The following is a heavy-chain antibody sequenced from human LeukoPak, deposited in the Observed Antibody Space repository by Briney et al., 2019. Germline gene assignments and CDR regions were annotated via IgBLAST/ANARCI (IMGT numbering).Heavy chain of an antibody. CDR3: ARRYSYGYFDC. CDR2: IKHDGADK. Sequence: GGSLRLSCVASGFTFSSYWMSWARQAPGKGLEWVANIKHDGADKYFVDSVKGRFTISRDNVKNSLFLQMNSLRAEDTAMYYCARRYSYGYFDCWGQGTLVTVSS. J-gene: IGHJ4*02. V-gene: IGHV3-7*01. CDR1: GFTFSSYW. D-gene: IGHD5-18*01.